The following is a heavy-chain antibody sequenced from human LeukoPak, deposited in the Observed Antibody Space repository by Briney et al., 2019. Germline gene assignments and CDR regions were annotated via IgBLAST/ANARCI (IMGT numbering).Heavy chain of an antibody. CDR1: GFTFSSYS. CDR3: TRDPHALDY. Sequence: PGGSLRLSCAASGFTFSSYSMNWVRQAPGKGLEWVSYITSSSTIYYADSVKGRFTISRDNAKNSLSLQMNSLRDEDTAVYFCTRDPHALDYWGQGTLVTVSS. J-gene: IGHJ4*02. CDR2: ITSSSTI. V-gene: IGHV3-48*02.